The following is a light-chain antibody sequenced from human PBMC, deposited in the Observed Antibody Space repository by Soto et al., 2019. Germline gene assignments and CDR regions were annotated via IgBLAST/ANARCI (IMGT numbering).Light chain of an antibody. CDR3: QDSFHTPYT. V-gene: IGKV1-39*01. CDR1: QNINKN. J-gene: IGKJ2*01. CDR2: EAS. Sequence: IQMTQSPSSLSAFVGDSVTISCRASQNINKNLNWYQQKSGKAPSLLMYEASTLQSGVPSRFSSSGSGTDFTLAITNLQPEDFATYYCQDSFHTPYTCGQGTKLEI.